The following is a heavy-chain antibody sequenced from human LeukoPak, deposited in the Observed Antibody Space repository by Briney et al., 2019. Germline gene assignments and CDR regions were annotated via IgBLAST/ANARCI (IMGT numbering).Heavy chain of an antibody. CDR1: GGTFSSYA. Sequence: ASVKVSCKASGGTFSSYAISWVRQAPGQRLEWMGRIIPILGIANYAQKFQGRVTITADKSTSTDYMELSSLRSEDTAVYYCARVSHSGGYGMDVWGQGTTVTVSS. CDR2: IIPILGIA. J-gene: IGHJ6*02. CDR3: ARVSHSGGYGMDV. D-gene: IGHD3-10*01. V-gene: IGHV1-69*04.